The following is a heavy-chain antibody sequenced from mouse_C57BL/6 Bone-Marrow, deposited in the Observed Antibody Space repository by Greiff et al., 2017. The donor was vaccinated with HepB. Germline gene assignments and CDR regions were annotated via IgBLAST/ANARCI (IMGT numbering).Heavy chain of an antibody. CDR3: ARELRLRYAMDY. D-gene: IGHD3-2*02. CDR2: ISDGGSYT. CDR1: GFTFSSYA. Sequence: EVHLVESGGGLVKPGGSLKLSCAASGFTFSSYAMSWVRQTPEKRLEWVATISDGGSYTYYPDNVKGRFTISRDNAKNNLYLQMSHLKSEDTAMYYCARELRLRYAMDYWGQGTSVTVSS. J-gene: IGHJ4*01. V-gene: IGHV5-4*01.